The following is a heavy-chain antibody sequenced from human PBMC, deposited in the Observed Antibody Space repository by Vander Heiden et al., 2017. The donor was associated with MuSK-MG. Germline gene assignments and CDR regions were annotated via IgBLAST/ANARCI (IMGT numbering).Heavy chain of an antibody. J-gene: IGHJ4*02. CDR3: AKVNWDFDSSTDNG. CDR2: IKSGGNT. V-gene: IGHV3-23*01. Sequence: EVQLLESGGGLVQPGGSLRLSCAASGIPFSSQAMSWVRQAQGKGLEWVSGIKSGGNTYYADSVKGRFTISRDNSKNTLYLQMNSLRVEDTAIYYCAKVNWDFDSSTDNGWGQGTLVTVSS. D-gene: IGHD3-22*01. CDR1: GIPFSSQA.